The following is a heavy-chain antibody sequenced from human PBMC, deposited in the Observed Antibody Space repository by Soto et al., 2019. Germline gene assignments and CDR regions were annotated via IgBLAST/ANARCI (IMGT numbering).Heavy chain of an antibody. CDR1: GFTFSSYS. V-gene: IGHV3-48*02. J-gene: IGHJ5*02. Sequence: EVQLVESGGGLVQPGGSLRLSCAASGFTFSSYSMNWVRQAPGKGLEWVSYISSSSSTIYYADSVKGRFTISRDNAKNSLYLQMNSLRDEDTAVYYCARGIAVAGLGYNWFDPWGQGTLVTVSS. CDR2: ISSSSSTI. CDR3: ARGIAVAGLGYNWFDP. D-gene: IGHD6-19*01.